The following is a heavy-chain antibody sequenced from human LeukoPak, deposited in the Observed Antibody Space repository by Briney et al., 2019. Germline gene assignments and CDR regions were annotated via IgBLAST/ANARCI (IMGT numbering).Heavy chain of an antibody. Sequence: PGGSPRLSCAASGFTFSNAWMSWVRQAPGKGLEWVGRIKSKTDGGTTDYAAPVEGRFTISRDDSKNTLYLQMNSLKTEDTAVYYCTTEEVVPAALVCYWGQGTLVTVSS. J-gene: IGHJ4*02. D-gene: IGHD2-2*01. V-gene: IGHV3-15*01. CDR2: IKSKTDGGTT. CDR1: GFTFSNAW. CDR3: TTEEVVPAALVCY.